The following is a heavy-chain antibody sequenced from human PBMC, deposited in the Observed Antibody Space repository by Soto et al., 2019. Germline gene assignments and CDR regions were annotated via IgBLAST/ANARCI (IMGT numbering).Heavy chain of an antibody. CDR3: ARDPGPRDYRKYPPCDY. CDR2: ISAYNGNT. CDR1: GYTFTSYG. V-gene: IGHV1-18*04. D-gene: IGHD4-4*01. Sequence: ASVKVSCKASGYTFTSYGISWVRQAPGQGLEWMGWISAYNGNTNYAQKLQGRVTMTTDTSTSTAYMELRSLRSDDTAVYYCARDPGPRDYRKYPPCDYWGQGTLVTVSS. J-gene: IGHJ4*02.